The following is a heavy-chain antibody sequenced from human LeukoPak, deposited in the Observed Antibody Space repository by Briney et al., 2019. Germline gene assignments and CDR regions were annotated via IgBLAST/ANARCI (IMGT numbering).Heavy chain of an antibody. V-gene: IGHV4-34*01. D-gene: IGHD3-10*01. CDR3: ARPNGSGSYRGRSKYYFDY. J-gene: IGHJ4*02. Sequence: SETLSLTCAVYGGSFSGYYWSWIRQPPGKGLEWIGEINHSGSINYNPSLKSRVTISVDTSKNQFSLKLSSVTAADTAVYYCARPNGSGSYRGRSKYYFDYWGQGTLVTVSS. CDR1: GGSFSGYY. CDR2: INHSGSI.